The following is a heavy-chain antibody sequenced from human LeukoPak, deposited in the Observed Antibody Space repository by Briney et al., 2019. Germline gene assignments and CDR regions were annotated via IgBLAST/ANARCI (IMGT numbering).Heavy chain of an antibody. CDR2: ISDSGDSS. CDR1: GFTLSNYA. CDR3: AKRGTTYFDY. D-gene: IGHD1-7*01. J-gene: IGHJ4*02. V-gene: IGHV3-23*01. Sequence: SGGSLRLSCAASGFTLSNYAMISVRQAPGKGLEWVSFISDSGDSSSFADSVKGRFTISRDNSRNTLDLQMSSLRAEDTAVYYCAKRGTTYFDYWGQGTLVTVSS.